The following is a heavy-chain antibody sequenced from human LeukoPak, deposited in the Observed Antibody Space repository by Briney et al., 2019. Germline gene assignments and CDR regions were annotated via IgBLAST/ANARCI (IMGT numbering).Heavy chain of an antibody. D-gene: IGHD6-19*01. V-gene: IGHV3-48*01. CDR3: AKASVAGLPDYFDF. CDR2: IDTGTSTI. J-gene: IGHJ4*02. Sequence: GGSLRLSCAASGFTFSTYSMNWVRQAPGKGLEWVSYIDTGTSTIYYADSVKGRFTISKDNAKNSLYLQMNSLRAEDTAVYYCAKASVAGLPDYFDFWGQGTLVTVSS. CDR1: GFTFSTYS.